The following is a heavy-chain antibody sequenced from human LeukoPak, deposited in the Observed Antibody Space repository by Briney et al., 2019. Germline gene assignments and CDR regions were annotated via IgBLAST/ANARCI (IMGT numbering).Heavy chain of an antibody. V-gene: IGHV3-7*01. D-gene: IGHD3-10*01. CDR2: IKQDGSEK. Sequence: GGSLRLSCAASGFTFSSYWMSWVRQAPGKGLEWVANIKQDGSEKYYVDSVKGRFIISRDNAKNSLYLQMNSLRAEDTALYYCARYYSGSGSFDYWGQGTLVTVPS. CDR3: ARYYSGSGSFDY. J-gene: IGHJ4*02. CDR1: GFTFSSYW.